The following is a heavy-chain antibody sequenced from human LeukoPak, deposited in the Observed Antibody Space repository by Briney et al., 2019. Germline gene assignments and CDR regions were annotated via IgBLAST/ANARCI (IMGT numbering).Heavy chain of an antibody. CDR3: ARQFIAAARGAFDI. J-gene: IGHJ3*02. D-gene: IGHD6-13*01. CDR1: GFTFSSYS. CDR2: ISSSSSYI. Sequence: PGGSLRLSCAASGFTFSSYSMNWVRQAPGKGLEWVSSISSSSSYIYYADSVKGRFTISRDNAKNSLYLQMNSLRAEDTAVYYCARQFIAAARGAFDIWGQGTMVTVSS. V-gene: IGHV3-21*01.